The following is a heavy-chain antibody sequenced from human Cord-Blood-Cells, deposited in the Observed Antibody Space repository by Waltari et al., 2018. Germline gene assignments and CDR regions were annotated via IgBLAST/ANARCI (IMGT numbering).Heavy chain of an antibody. CDR1: GGSISSSSDY. CDR2: IYYRGGT. J-gene: IGHJ4*02. D-gene: IGHD5-18*01. Sequence: QLQLQESGPGLVKPSETLSLTCTVSGGSISSSSDYWGWIRQPPGKGLDGIGSIYYRGGTYYNPPPQCRVTIAVDPSKSQFSLKLSSVTAADTAVYYCASTMDTAMVLVDYWGQGTLVTVSS. CDR3: ASTMDTAMVLVDY. V-gene: IGHV4-39*01.